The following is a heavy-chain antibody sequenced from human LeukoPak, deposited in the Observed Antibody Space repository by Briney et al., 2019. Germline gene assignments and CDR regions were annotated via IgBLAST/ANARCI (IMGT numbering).Heavy chain of an antibody. V-gene: IGHV3-30*02. CDR1: GFTFSSYG. CDR2: IRYDGSNK. D-gene: IGHD1-26*01. J-gene: IGHJ6*03. CDR3: AKGRGWEASYYYYYMDV. Sequence: PGGSLRLSCAASGFTFSSYGIHWVRQAPGKWLEWVAFIRYDGSNKYYTDSVKGRFTISRDNSKNTPYLQMNSLRAEDTAVYYCAKGRGWEASYYYYYMDVWGKGTTVTISS.